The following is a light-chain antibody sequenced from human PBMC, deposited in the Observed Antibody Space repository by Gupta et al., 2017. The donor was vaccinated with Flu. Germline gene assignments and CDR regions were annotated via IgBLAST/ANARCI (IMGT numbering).Light chain of an antibody. J-gene: IGKJ1*01. CDR1: RSIDSW. CDR2: KAS. Sequence: SPSTLSASVGDRVTITCRASRSIDSWVAWYQQKAGKAPKLMSYKASSTDSGVPSRFSGSGSGTECTLTISSLQPDDVATYYCQQYNSPRAFGQGTKVEIK. V-gene: IGKV1-5*03. CDR3: QQYNSPRA.